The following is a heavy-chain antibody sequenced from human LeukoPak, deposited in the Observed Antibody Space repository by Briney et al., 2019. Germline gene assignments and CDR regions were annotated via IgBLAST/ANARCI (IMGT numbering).Heavy chain of an antibody. CDR1: GFTLWSYW. CDR3: AVDGGYNRFDP. CDR2: MNEDGSVK. D-gene: IGHD3-16*01. V-gene: IGHV3-7*04. J-gene: IGHJ5*02. Sequence: QPGGSLRLSCAASGFTLWSYWMSWVRQAPGKGLEWVANMNEDGSVKNYVVSVKGRFTISRDNAKSSLYLQMNSLRSEDTAIYYCAVDGGYNRFDPWGQGTLVTVPS.